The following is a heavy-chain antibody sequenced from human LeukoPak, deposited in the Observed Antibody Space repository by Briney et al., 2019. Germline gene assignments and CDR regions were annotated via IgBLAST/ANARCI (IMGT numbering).Heavy chain of an antibody. V-gene: IGHV4-4*07. CDR1: GGSISSYY. Sequence: SETLSLTCIVSGGSISSYYWSWIRQPAGKGLEWIGRIYTSGSTNYNPSLKSRVTMSVDTSKNQFSLKLSSVTAADTAVYYCARLEITIFGVASSEFDYWGQGTLVTVSS. J-gene: IGHJ4*02. CDR3: ARLEITIFGVASSEFDY. CDR2: IYTSGST. D-gene: IGHD3-3*01.